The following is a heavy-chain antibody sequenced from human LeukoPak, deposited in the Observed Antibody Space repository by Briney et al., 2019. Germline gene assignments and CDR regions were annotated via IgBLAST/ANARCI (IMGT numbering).Heavy chain of an antibody. V-gene: IGHV3-15*01. CDR3: TTDLGITIIRGVIVS. D-gene: IGHD3-10*01. J-gene: IGHJ4*02. CDR2: IKSKADGETT. Sequence: GGSLRLSCAASGFTFTHPWMTWVRQAPGKGLEWVGRIKSKADGETTDYAAPVKGRFFMSRDDSKATPFLQMNYLETEDTAVYYCTTDLGITIIRGVIVSWGQGTLVTVSS. CDR1: GFTFTHPW.